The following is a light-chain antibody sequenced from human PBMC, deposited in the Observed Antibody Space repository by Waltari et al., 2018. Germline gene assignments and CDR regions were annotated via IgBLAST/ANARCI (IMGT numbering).Light chain of an antibody. CDR3: QQYDNLPIT. J-gene: IGKJ5*01. Sequence: DIQMTQSPSSLSASLGDRVTITCQASQDISNYLNWYQQKPVKAPKLLIDDASNLETGVPSRFSGSGSGTDFTFTISSLQPEDIATYYCQQYDNLPITFGQGTRLDIK. V-gene: IGKV1-33*01. CDR1: QDISNY. CDR2: DAS.